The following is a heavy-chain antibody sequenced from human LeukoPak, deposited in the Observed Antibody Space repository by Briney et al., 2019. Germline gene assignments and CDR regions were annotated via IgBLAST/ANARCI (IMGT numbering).Heavy chain of an antibody. CDR3: ATAAQRWLPLGER. Sequence: ATVTVSCTASGGTFSSYAISWVRQAPGQGLEWMGRIIPILGIANYAQKFQGRVTMTEDTSTDTAYMELSSLRSEDTAVYYCATAAQRWLPLGERWGQGTLVTVSS. CDR2: IIPILGIA. CDR1: GGTFSSYA. D-gene: IGHD5-24*01. V-gene: IGHV1-69*04. J-gene: IGHJ4*02.